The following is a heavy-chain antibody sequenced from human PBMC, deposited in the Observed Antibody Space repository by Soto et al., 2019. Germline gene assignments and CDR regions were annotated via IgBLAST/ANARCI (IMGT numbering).Heavy chain of an antibody. CDR2: ISAYNGNT. D-gene: IGHD4-17*01. V-gene: IGHV1-18*01. Sequence: GASVKVSCKASGYTFTSYGISWVRQAPGQGLEWMGWISAYNGNTNYAQKLQGRVTMTTDTSTSTAYMELKSLRSDDTAVYYCARGDYGDYVPRFDTYYFDYWGQGTLVTVSS. CDR3: ARGDYGDYVPRFDTYYFDY. J-gene: IGHJ4*02. CDR1: GYTFTSYG.